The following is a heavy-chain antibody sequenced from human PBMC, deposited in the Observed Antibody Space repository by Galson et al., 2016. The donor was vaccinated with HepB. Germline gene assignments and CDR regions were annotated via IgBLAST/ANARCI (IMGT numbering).Heavy chain of an antibody. Sequence: SLRLSCAASGFTFSTYSMNWVRQAPGKGLEWVAAVAYDGSNKYYTDSVRGRFAISRDNSKNTLYLHMESLRTEDTAVYYCAKSLGVRGDYFDYWGQGTLVTVSS. V-gene: IGHV3-30*18. CDR3: AKSLGVRGDYFDY. CDR2: VAYDGSNK. J-gene: IGHJ4*02. D-gene: IGHD7-27*01. CDR1: GFTFSTYS.